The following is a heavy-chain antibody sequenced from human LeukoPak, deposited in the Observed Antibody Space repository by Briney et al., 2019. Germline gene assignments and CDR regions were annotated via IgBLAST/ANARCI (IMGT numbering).Heavy chain of an antibody. J-gene: IGHJ6*03. D-gene: IGHD4-11*01. CDR2: IIPIFGTA. V-gene: IGHV1-69*13. CDR1: GGTFSNYA. Sequence: ASVKVSCKASGGTFSNYAISWVRQAPGQGLEWMGGIIPIFGTANYAQKFQGRVTITADESTSTAYMELSSLRSGDTAVYYCARDHSNPLGDPYYYMDVWGKGTTVTVSS. CDR3: ARDHSNPLGDPYYYMDV.